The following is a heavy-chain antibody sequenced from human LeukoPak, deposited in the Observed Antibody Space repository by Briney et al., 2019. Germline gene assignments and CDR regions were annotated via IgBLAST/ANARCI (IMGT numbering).Heavy chain of an antibody. D-gene: IGHD6-6*01. CDR2: IYYSGST. CDR1: GGSISSSSYY. CDR3: ARQYSSSFYYYYYYMDV. J-gene: IGHJ6*03. V-gene: IGHV4-39*07. Sequence: KPSETLSLTCTVSGGSISSSSYYWGWIRQPPGKGLEWIGSIYYSGSTYYNPSLKSRVTISVDTSKNQFSLKLSSVTAADTAVYYCARQYSSSFYYYYYYMDVWGKGTTVTISS.